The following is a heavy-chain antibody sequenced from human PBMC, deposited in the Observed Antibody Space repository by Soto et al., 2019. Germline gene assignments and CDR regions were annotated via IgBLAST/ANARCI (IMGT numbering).Heavy chain of an antibody. J-gene: IGHJ5*02. Sequence: ASVKVSCKASGYTFTSYYMHWVRQAPGQGLEWMGIINPSGGSTSYAQKFQGRVTMTRDTSTSTVYMELSSLRSEDTAVYYCARDGAYCSGGRCSWFDPWGQGTLVTVSS. CDR2: INPSGGST. D-gene: IGHD2-15*01. CDR3: ARDGAYCSGGRCSWFDP. V-gene: IGHV1-46*03. CDR1: GYTFTSYY.